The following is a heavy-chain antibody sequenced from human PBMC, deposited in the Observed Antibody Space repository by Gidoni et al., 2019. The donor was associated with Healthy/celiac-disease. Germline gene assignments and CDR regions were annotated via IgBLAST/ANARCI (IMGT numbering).Heavy chain of an antibody. CDR2: ISGSGGST. CDR3: AKALWFGELLFAVSFDY. V-gene: IGHV3-23*01. Sequence: EVQLLESGGGLVQPGGSLRLSCAAFGFTFSSYAMGWVRQAPGKGLEWVSAISGSGGSTYYADSVKGRFTISRDNSKNTLYLQMNSLRAEDTAVYYCAKALWFGELLFAVSFDYWGQGTLVTVSS. J-gene: IGHJ4*02. CDR1: GFTFSSYA. D-gene: IGHD3-10*01.